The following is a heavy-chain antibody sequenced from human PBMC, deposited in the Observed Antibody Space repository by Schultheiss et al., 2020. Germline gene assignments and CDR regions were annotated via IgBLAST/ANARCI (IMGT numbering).Heavy chain of an antibody. J-gene: IGHJ5*02. V-gene: IGHV4-34*01. CDR3: AGYCSGGSCYTVNWFDP. CDR2: INHSGST. D-gene: IGHD2-15*01. Sequence: SETLSLTCAVYGGSFSGYYWSWIRQPPGKGLEWIGEINHSGSTNYNPSLKSRVTISVDTSKNQFSLKLSSVTAADTAVYYCAGYCSGGSCYTVNWFDPWGEGGLVTGYS. CDR1: GGSFSGYY.